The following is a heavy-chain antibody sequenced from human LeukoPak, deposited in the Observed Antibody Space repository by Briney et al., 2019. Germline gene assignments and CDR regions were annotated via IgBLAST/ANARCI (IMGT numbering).Heavy chain of an antibody. CDR3: AKHQRDIVVVPAGVGYYMDV. Sequence: GGSLRLSCAASGFTFSTYAMSWVRQAPGKGLEWVSGISGSGDSTYYADSVKGRFTISGDNSKNTLYLQMNSLRAEDTAVYYCAKHQRDIVVVPAGVGYYMDVWGKGTTVTVSS. J-gene: IGHJ6*03. CDR1: GFTFSTYA. D-gene: IGHD2-2*01. CDR2: ISGSGDST. V-gene: IGHV3-23*01.